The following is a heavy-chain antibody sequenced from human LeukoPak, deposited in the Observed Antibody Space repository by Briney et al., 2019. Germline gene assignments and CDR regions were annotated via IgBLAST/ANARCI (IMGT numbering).Heavy chain of an antibody. D-gene: IGHD2-2*01. CDR2: INPNSGGT. CDR1: GYTFTSYY. CDR3: AREVVGVVPAATQYYYYYMDV. J-gene: IGHJ6*03. V-gene: IGHV1-2*02. Sequence: ASVKVSCKASGYTFTSYYMHWVRQAPGQGLEWMGWINPNSGGTNYAQKFQGRVTMTRDTSISTAYMELSRLRSDDTAVYYCAREVVGVVPAATQYYYYYMDVWGKGTTVTVSS.